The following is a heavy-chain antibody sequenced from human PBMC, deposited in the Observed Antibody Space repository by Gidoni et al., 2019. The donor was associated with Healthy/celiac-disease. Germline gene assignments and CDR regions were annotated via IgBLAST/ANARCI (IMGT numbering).Heavy chain of an antibody. CDR1: GFTFSNAW. V-gene: IGHV3-15*01. CDR3: THSLWFGEYPYGMDV. D-gene: IGHD3-10*01. J-gene: IGHJ6*02. Sequence: EVQLVESGGGLVKPGGSLRLSCAASGFTFSNAWMSWVRQAPGKGLGWVGRIKSKTDGGTTDYAAPVKGRFTISRDDSKNTLYLQMNSLKTEDTAVYYCTHSLWFGEYPYGMDVWGQGTTVTVSS. CDR2: IKSKTDGGTT.